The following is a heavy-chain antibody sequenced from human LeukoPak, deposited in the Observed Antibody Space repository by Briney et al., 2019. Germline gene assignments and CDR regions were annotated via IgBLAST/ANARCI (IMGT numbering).Heavy chain of an antibody. CDR3: AEDRGYYGSGSYYKVGVDYYGMDV. CDR2: ISWNSGSI. D-gene: IGHD3-10*01. CDR1: GFTFDDYA. J-gene: IGHJ6*02. V-gene: IGHV3-9*01. Sequence: GRSLRLSCAASGFTFDDYAMHWVRQAPGKGLEWVSGISWNSGSIGYADSVKGRFTISRDNAKNSLYLQMNSLRAEDTALYYCAEDRGYYGSGSYYKVGVDYYGMDVWGQGTTVTVSS.